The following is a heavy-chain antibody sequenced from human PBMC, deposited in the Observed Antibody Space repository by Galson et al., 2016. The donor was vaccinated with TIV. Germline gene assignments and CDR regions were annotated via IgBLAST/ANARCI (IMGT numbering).Heavy chain of an antibody. Sequence: LRLSCAASDFTFSSYAMHWVRQAPGKGLEWVSGIVGTGGTTYYADSVKGRFSISRDNSKNTLYLQMNSLRGEDTALYYCTRRKNYGGDAFDLWGQGTLVTVSS. D-gene: IGHD4-23*01. CDR1: DFTFSSYA. CDR2: IVGTGGTT. J-gene: IGHJ3*01. V-gene: IGHV3-23*01. CDR3: TRRKNYGGDAFDL.